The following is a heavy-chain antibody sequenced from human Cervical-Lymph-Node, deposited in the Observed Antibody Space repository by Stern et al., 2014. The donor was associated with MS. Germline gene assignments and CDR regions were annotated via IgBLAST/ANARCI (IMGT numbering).Heavy chain of an antibody. Sequence: EVQLVESGGGLVQPGGTLRLSCVASGFTFSNYWMHWVRQAPGKGLVWVARINREERATNHADSVKGRFSISRDNAKNTLYLEMNSLRAEDTAVYYCTKDTFGPEDYWGQGVSVTVSS. CDR2: INREERAT. V-gene: IGHV3-74*02. CDR3: TKDTFGPEDY. J-gene: IGHJ4*02. CDR1: GFTFSNYW. D-gene: IGHD3-16*01.